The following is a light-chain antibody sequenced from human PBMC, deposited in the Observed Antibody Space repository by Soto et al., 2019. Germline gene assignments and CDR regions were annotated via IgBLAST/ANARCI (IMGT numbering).Light chain of an antibody. J-gene: IGKJ2*01. CDR3: QQYYNTPYT. V-gene: IGKV4-1*01. CDR1: QSVLYSSNNKNY. Sequence: DIVMTQSPDSLAVSLGERATIYCKSSQSVLYSSNNKNYLAWYQQKPGQPPKLLIFWASTRESGVPDRFSGSGSGTDFTLNISSLQAEDVAVYYCQQYYNTPYTFGQGTKLEIK. CDR2: WAS.